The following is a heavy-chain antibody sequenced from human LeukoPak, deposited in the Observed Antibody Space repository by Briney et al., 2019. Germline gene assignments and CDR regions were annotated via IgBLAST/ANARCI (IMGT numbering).Heavy chain of an antibody. CDR2: INPNSGGT. V-gene: IGHV1-2*02. J-gene: IGHJ4*02. CDR1: GYTFTGYY. Sequence: ASVKVSCKASGYTFTGYYIHWVRQAPGQGLEWMGWINPNSGGTNYAQKFQGRVTMTRGRSINTAYMDLRSLTYDDTAVYYCARDKPAEAALDFWGQGTPVTVSS. CDR3: ARDKPAEAALDF.